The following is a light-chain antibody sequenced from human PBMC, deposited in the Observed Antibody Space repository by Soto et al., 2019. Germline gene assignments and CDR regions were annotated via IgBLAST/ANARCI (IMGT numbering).Light chain of an antibody. CDR3: HQRQYWPPIT. J-gene: IGKJ5*01. CDR2: AAS. V-gene: IGKV1-39*01. CDR1: QSISSY. Sequence: DIQMTQSPSSLTASVGDRVTITFRASQSISSYLNWYQQKPGKAPKLLIYAASSLQSGVPSRFSGSGSGTDFTLTISSLEPEDFAVYYCHQRQYWPPITFGQGTRLEIK.